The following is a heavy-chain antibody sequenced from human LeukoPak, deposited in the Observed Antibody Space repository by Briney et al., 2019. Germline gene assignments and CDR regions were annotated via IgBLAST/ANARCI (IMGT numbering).Heavy chain of an antibody. CDR2: LYFSGST. CDR1: GGSVDGHY. J-gene: IGHJ3*02. V-gene: IGHV4-59*02. D-gene: IGHD3-22*01. Sequence: SETLSLTCTVSGGSVDGHYWSWIRQPPGKGLEWIGYLYFSGSTGYNPSLKSRVSISVETSKNQFSLRLSSVTAADTAVYYCARPYDSSGYYIRGAFDIWGQGAMVTVS. CDR3: ARPYDSSGYYIRGAFDI.